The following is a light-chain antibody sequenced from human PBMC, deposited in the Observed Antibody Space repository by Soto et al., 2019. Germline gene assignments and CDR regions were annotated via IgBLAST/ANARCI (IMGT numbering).Light chain of an antibody. J-gene: IGLJ1*01. V-gene: IGLV1-40*01. CDR1: SSNIGAGYD. CDR2: GNS. Sequence: QSALTQPPSMSGAPVQRVTISCTGSSSNIGAGYDVHWYQHLPGTAPKLLIFGNSDRPSGVPDRFSGSKSGTSASLAISGLQAEDEADYYCQSYDSSLIGWVFGTGTKVTVL. CDR3: QSYDSSLIGWV.